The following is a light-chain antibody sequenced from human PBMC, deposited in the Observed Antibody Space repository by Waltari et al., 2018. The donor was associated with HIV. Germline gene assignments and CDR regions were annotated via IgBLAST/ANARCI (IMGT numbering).Light chain of an antibody. Sequence: QSALTQPAYVSGSPGQSLTISCTGTSSDVGSYNLVSWYQQHPGKAPKLMIYEVSKRPSGVSNRFSVSKSGNTASLTISGLQAEDEADYYCCSYAGSSTWVFGGGTKLTVL. V-gene: IGLV2-23*02. CDR2: EVS. CDR1: SSDVGSYNL. J-gene: IGLJ3*02. CDR3: CSYAGSSTWV.